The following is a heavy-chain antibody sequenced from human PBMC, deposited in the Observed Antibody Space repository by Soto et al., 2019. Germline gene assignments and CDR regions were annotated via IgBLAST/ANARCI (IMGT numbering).Heavy chain of an antibody. V-gene: IGHV5-51*01. D-gene: IGHD6-6*01. CDR3: ARGGVAARTFDY. CDR1: GYSFTSYW. CDR2: IYPDDSDT. Sequence: GESLKISCRASGYSFTSYWIAGVRQTPGKGLEWMGIIYPDDSDTRYSPSFQGQVTISADKSITTAYLQWSSMKPSDSAIYYCARGGVAARTFDYWGQGTPVTVSS. J-gene: IGHJ4*02.